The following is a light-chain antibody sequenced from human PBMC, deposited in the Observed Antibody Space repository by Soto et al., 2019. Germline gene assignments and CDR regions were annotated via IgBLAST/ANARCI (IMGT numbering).Light chain of an antibody. CDR3: SSYTSSTTFVI. Sequence: QSALTQPPSVSGSPVQSVTISCTGTSSDVGTYNRVSWYQQPPGTAPRLMIYEVSNRPSGVPDRFSESKSGNTASLTISGLQAEDEANYYCSSYTSSTTFVIFGGGTKLTVL. CDR1: SSDVGTYNR. CDR2: EVS. V-gene: IGLV2-18*02. J-gene: IGLJ2*01.